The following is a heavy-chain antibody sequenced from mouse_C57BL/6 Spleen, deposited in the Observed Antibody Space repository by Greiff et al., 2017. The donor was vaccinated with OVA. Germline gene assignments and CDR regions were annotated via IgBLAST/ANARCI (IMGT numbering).Heavy chain of an antibody. J-gene: IGHJ4*01. CDR3: ARTASSGGYYYAMDY. Sequence: VKLQQPGAELVKPGASVKMSCKASGYTFTSYWITWVKQRPGQGLEWIGDIYPGSGSTNYNEKFKSKATLTVDTSSSTAYMQLSSLTSEDSAVYYGARTASSGGYYYAMDYWGQGTSVTVSS. CDR2: IYPGSGST. D-gene: IGHD1-1*01. V-gene: IGHV1-55*01. CDR1: GYTFTSYW.